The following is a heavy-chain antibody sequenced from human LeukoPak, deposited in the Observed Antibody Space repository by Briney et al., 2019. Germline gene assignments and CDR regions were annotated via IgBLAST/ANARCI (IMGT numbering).Heavy chain of an antibody. V-gene: IGHV1-2*02. CDR3: ARTSIAARRADFDY. CDR1: GYTFTDYY. J-gene: IGHJ4*02. Sequence: ASVKVSCKTSGYTFTDYYIHWMRQAPGQGLEWMGWINSNSGGTSYAQKFQGRVTLTRDTPTRTAFMELNRRTSDDTAVYHCARTSIAARRADFDYWGQGTVVTASS. D-gene: IGHD6-6*01. CDR2: INSNSGGT.